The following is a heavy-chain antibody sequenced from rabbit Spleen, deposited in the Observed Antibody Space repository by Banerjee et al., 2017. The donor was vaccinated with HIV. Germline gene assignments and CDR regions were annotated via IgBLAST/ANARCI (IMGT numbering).Heavy chain of an antibody. V-gene: IGHV1S45*01. CDR2: IYTGSGST. CDR1: GFSFSNYY. Sequence: QEQLEESGGGLVKPEGSLTLTCTASGFSFSNYYMCWVRQAPGKGLEWIGCIYTGSGSTYYASWAKGRFTISKTSSTTVTLQMTSLTVADTATYFCARGTSLVNDGYPIWGPGTLVTVS. D-gene: IGHD6-1*01. CDR3: ARGTSLVNDGYPI. J-gene: IGHJ6*01.